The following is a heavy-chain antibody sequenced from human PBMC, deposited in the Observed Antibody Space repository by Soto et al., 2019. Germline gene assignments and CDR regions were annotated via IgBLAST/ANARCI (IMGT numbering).Heavy chain of an antibody. J-gene: IGHJ6*02. CDR2: MNPNSGNT. CDR3: AIEKTSYGMDV. Sequence: QVQLVQSGAEVKKPGASVKVSCKASGYTFTSYDINWVRQATGQGLEWMGWMNPNSGNTGYAQKLQGRVTMTRNTSISTAYMALSSLRSEDTTVYYCAIEKTSYGMDVWGQGTTVTVSS. V-gene: IGHV1-8*01. CDR1: GYTFTSYD.